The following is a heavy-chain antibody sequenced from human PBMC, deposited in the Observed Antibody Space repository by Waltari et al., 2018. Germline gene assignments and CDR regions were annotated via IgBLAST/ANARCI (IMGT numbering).Heavy chain of an antibody. CDR3: ARAFGSGSYAWFDS. CDR2: MYYRGSS. Sequence: QLQLQESGPGLVKPSETLSLTCSVPGDSVTRASYYWGWIRQPPRKGLEWIGIMYYRGSSYSNPSLKSRVTISVDTSKNQFSLKLSSVAAADTAVYYCARAFGSGSYAWFDSWGQGTLVTVSS. V-gene: IGHV4-39*01. J-gene: IGHJ5*01. CDR1: GDSVTRASYY. D-gene: IGHD3-10*01.